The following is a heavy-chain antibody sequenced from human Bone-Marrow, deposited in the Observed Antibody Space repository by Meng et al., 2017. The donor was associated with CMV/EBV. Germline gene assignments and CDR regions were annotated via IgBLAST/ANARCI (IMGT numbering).Heavy chain of an antibody. V-gene: IGHV1-46*01. J-gene: IGHJ4*02. D-gene: IGHD1-1*01. CDR2: INPSGGST. CDR1: GYTFTSSY. CDR3: ARGGVGSTGVFDY. Sequence: ASGYTFTSSYMRWVRHAPGQGLEWMGIINPSGGSTSYAQKFQGRGTMTRDTSTSTVYMELSSLRSEDTAVYYCARGGVGSTGVFDYWGQGTLVTVSS.